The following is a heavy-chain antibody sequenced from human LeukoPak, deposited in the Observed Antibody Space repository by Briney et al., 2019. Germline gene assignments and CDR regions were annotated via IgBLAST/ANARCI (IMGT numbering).Heavy chain of an antibody. CDR1: GFTFSSYG. V-gene: IGHV3-33*06. D-gene: IGHD3-9*01. CDR2: IWYDGSNK. CDR3: AKDRYFDWLNWFDP. Sequence: GRSLRLSCAASGFTFSSYGMHWVRQAPGKGLEWVAVIWYDGSNKYYADSVKGRFTISRDNSKNTLYLQMNSLRAEDTAVYYCAKDRYFDWLNWFDPWGQGTLVTVSS. J-gene: IGHJ5*02.